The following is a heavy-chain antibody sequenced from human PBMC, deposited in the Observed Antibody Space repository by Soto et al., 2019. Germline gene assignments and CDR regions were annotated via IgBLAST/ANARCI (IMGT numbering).Heavy chain of an antibody. CDR1: GGSISSSSYY. D-gene: IGHD2-2*01. J-gene: IGHJ3*02. CDR3: ARRPIYCSSTSCYSGAAFDI. Sequence: SETLSLTCTVSGGSISSSSYYWGWIRQPPGKGLEWIGSIYYSGSTYYNPSLKSRVTISVDTSKNQFSLKLSSVTAADTAVYYCARRPIYCSSTSCYSGAAFDIWGQGTMVTVSS. V-gene: IGHV4-39*01. CDR2: IYYSGST.